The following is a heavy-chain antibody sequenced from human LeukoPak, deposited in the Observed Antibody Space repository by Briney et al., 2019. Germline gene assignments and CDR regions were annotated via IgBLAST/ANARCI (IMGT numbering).Heavy chain of an antibody. CDR1: GFTFNSYA. CDR2: ISGSGGST. V-gene: IGHV3-23*01. J-gene: IGHJ4*02. D-gene: IGHD3-10*01. CDR3: AKDLAAITMVRGVITAGDY. Sequence: PGGSLRLSCAASGFTFNSYAMSWVRQAPGKGQEWVSGISGSGGSTNYADSVKGRFTISRDNSKNTLYLQMNSLRAEDTAVYYCAKDLAAITMVRGVITAGDYWGQGTLVTVSS.